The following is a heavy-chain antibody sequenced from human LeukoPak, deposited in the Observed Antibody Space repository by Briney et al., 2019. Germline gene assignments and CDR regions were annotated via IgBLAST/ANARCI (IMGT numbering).Heavy chain of an antibody. CDR1: GFTFSSYA. Sequence: GGSLRLSCAAFGFTFSSYAMHWVRQAPGKGLEWVSYISSSSSTIYYADSVKGRFTISRDNAKNSLYLQMNSLRDEDTAVYYCARARASGRSGFDYWGQGTLVTVSS. D-gene: IGHD2-15*01. CDR2: ISSSSSTI. V-gene: IGHV3-48*02. J-gene: IGHJ4*02. CDR3: ARARASGRSGFDY.